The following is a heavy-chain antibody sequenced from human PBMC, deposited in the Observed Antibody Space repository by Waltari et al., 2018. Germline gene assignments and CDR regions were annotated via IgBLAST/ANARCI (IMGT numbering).Heavy chain of an antibody. V-gene: IGHV4-34*01. CDR2: INHSGST. CDR1: GGSFSGYY. J-gene: IGHJ1*01. CDR3: ARPRRLGSGGSCYGYFQH. D-gene: IGHD2-15*01. Sequence: LTCAVYGGSFSGYYWSWIRQPPGKGLEWIGEINHSGSTNYNPSLKRRVTISVDTSKNQFSLKLSSVTAADTAVYYCARPRRLGSGGSCYGYFQHWGQGTLVTVSS.